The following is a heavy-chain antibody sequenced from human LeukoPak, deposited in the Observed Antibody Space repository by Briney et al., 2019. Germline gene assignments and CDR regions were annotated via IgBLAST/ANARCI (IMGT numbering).Heavy chain of an antibody. CDR1: GYTFTSYY. D-gene: IGHD4-23*01. J-gene: IGHJ4*02. CDR2: INPSGGST. V-gene: IGHV1-46*01. CDR3: ARPGTTVVTESPVDY. Sequence: ASVKVSCKASGYTFTSYYMHWVRQAPGQGLEWMGIINPSGGSTSYAQKFQGRVTMTRDMSTSTVYMELSSLRSEDTAVYYCARPGTTVVTESPVDYWGQGTLVTVSS.